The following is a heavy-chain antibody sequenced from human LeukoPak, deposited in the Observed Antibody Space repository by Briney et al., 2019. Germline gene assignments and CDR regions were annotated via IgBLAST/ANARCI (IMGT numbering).Heavy chain of an antibody. V-gene: IGHV4-30-4*08. Sequence: PSETLSLTCTVSGGSISSGDYYWSWIRQPPGKGLEWIGYIYYSGSTYYNPSLKSRVTISVDTSKNQFSLKLSSVTAADTAVYYCAREGTARPLDHWGQGTLVTVSS. CDR3: AREGTARPLDH. D-gene: IGHD6-6*01. CDR2: IYYSGST. J-gene: IGHJ4*02. CDR1: GGSISSGDYY.